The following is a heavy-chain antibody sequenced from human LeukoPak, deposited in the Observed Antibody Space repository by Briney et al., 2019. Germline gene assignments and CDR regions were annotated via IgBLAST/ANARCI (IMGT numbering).Heavy chain of an antibody. J-gene: IGHJ6*02. V-gene: IGHV4-31*03. D-gene: IGHD2-2*01. CDR3: ARRGGVVPAATYYYGMDI. Sequence: SETLSLTCTVSGGSISSGGYYWSWIRQHPGKGLEWIGYIYYSGSTYYNPSLKSRVTISVDTSKNQFSLKLSSVTAADTAVYYCARRGGVVPAATYYYGMDIWGQGTTVTVSS. CDR1: GGSISSGGYY. CDR2: IYYSGST.